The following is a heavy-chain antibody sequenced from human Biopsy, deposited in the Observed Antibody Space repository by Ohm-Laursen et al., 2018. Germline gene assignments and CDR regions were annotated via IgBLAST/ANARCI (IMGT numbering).Heavy chain of an antibody. CDR3: AGATSGTSLYDP. CDR2: IFYSANT. CDR1: GVSINGGRYY. V-gene: IGHV4-31*03. J-gene: IGHJ5*02. Sequence: TLSLTCTVSGVSINGGRYYWNWIRHHPGKGLEWIGNIFYSANTYYNPSLKSRVTISVDTSKNQFSLKLSSVTAADTAMYYCAGATSGTSLYDPWGQGILVTVSS. D-gene: IGHD6-13*01.